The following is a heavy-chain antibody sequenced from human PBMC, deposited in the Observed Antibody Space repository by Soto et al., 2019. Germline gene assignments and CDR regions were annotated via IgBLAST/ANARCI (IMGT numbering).Heavy chain of an antibody. J-gene: IGHJ6*02. D-gene: IGHD3-10*01. V-gene: IGHV4-39*01. Sequence: SETLSLTCTVSGGSISSSSYYWGWIRQPPWKGLEWIGSIYYSGSTYYNPSLKSRVTISVDTSKNQFSLKLSSVTAADTAVYYCARGVRITMVRGVIGPMDVWGQGTTVNVSS. CDR2: IYYSGST. CDR3: ARGVRITMVRGVIGPMDV. CDR1: GGSISSSSYY.